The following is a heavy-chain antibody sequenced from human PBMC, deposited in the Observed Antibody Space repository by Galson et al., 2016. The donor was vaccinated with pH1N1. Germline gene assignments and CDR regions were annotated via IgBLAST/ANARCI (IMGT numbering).Heavy chain of an antibody. J-gene: IGHJ4*02. Sequence: SVKVSCKASGYTFTSYYIHWVRQAPGQGLEWLGGIDPRCCTTSYAQNFQGRVTMTSDTSTSTVSMELSTLKSDDTAVYSCARDLDPRHDCWGQGTLVTVTS. V-gene: IGHV1-46*01. D-gene: IGHD1-1*01. CDR3: ARDLDPRHDC. CDR2: IDPRCCTT. CDR1: GYTFTSYY.